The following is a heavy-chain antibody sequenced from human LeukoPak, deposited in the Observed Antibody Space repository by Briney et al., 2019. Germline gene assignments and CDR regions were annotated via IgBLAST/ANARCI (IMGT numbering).Heavy chain of an antibody. Sequence: TVKLSCKASGYTFTGDYMDGVRQAPGQGLGRIGWINPNGGGPNSAQNSQGRVPITRNSPSSTAYMELSRLRPHATAVYYCAQEGVPYFGTPGAFDIWGHGTLVTVSS. D-gene: IGHD3-9*01. CDR1: GYTFTGDY. CDR3: AQEGVPYFGTPGAFDI. J-gene: IGHJ3*02. V-gene: IGHV1-2*02. CDR2: INPNGGGP.